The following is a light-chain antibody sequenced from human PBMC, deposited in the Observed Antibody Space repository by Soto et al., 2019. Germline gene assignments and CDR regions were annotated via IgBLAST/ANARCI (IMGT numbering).Light chain of an antibody. V-gene: IGKV1-33*01. J-gene: IGKJ4*01. CDR3: EHYDLPPLA. CDR1: QDISNY. Sequence: DIQMTPCPSSLSASLGERVPSTFQASQDISNYLNWYQQKPGKAPKLLIYDASNLETGVPSRFSGSGSGTDFTFTISSLQLEDIATEYSEHYDLPPLAFCGGTKVDIK. CDR2: DAS.